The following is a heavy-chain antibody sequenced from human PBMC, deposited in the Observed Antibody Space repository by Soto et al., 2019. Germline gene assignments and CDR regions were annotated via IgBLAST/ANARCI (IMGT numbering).Heavy chain of an antibody. Sequence: QLQLQESGPGLVKPSETLSLTCSVSDDSINSDKHYWGWIRQLPGKGLEWIGSIYYRGNAYYNPSLQTRVTISLDKSKSQFSLKLNSVTAADSAVYFCARLEGLATISYYFDFWGPGALVTVSS. CDR3: ARLEGLATISYYFDF. D-gene: IGHD3-9*01. V-gene: IGHV4-39*01. CDR1: DDSINSDKHY. CDR2: IYYRGNA. J-gene: IGHJ4*02.